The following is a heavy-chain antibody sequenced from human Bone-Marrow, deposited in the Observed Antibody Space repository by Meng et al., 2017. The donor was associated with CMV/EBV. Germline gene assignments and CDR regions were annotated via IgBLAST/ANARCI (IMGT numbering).Heavy chain of an antibody. V-gene: IGHV3-23*01. J-gene: IGHJ4*02. CDR1: GFSFSSYS. CDR3: ARGLGIAVAGPMPFDY. CDR2: ISGSGGST. D-gene: IGHD6-19*01. Sequence: GSLKISCAASGFSFSSYSMNWVRQAPGKGLEWVSAISGSGGSTYYADSVKGRFTISRDNSKNTLYLQMNSLRAEDTAVYYCARGLGIAVAGPMPFDYWGQGTLVTVSS.